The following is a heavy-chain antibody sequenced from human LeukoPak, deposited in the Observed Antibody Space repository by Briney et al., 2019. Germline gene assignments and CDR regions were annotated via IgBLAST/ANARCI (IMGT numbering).Heavy chain of an antibody. CDR3: AKDGGDSSGYYQIDY. CDR1: EFTFSSYG. D-gene: IGHD3-22*01. Sequence: GGSLSLSCAAPEFTFSSYGMHWVGKAPGKGLEWVAVIWYDGSNKYYADSVKGRFTISRDNSKNTLYLQMNSLRAEDTAVYYCAKDGGDSSGYYQIDYWGQGTLVTVSS. CDR2: IWYDGSNK. V-gene: IGHV3-33*06. J-gene: IGHJ4*02.